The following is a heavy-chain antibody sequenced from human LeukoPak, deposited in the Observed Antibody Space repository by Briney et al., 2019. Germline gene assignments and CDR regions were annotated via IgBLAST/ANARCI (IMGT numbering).Heavy chain of an antibody. D-gene: IGHD3-16*01. CDR3: ARGIKGPNWFDP. V-gene: IGHV3-66*02. Sequence: PGRPLRLSCAASGFTVSSNYMSWARQAPGKGLEWVSVIYSGGSTYHADSVKGRFTISRDNSKNTLYLQMNSLRAEDTAVYYCARGIKGPNWFDPWGQGTLVTVSS. CDR2: IYSGGST. J-gene: IGHJ5*02. CDR1: GFTVSSNY.